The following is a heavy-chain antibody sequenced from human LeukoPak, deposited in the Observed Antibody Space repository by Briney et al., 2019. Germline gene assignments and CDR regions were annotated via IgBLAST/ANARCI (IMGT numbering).Heavy chain of an antibody. CDR3: SKDRSRSSLDY. J-gene: IGHJ4*02. D-gene: IGHD6-6*01. Sequence: GSLRLSCAASGFTFSSNTMNWVRQAPGKGLEWVSSISSDGIHTFYADPVKGRFTISRDNAKNSLYLQMNSLRDEDTAVYYCSKDRSRSSLDYWGQGILVTVSS. CDR2: ISSDGIHT. V-gene: IGHV3-21*01. CDR1: GFTFSSNT.